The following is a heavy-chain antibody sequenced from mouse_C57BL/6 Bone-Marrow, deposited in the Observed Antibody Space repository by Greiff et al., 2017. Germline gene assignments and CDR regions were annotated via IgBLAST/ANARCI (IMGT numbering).Heavy chain of an antibody. CDR1: GYTFTSYW. Sequence: QVQLQQPGAELVKPGASVKLSCKASGYTFTSYWMQWVKQRPGQGLERIGEIDPSDSYTNYNQKFKGKATLTVDTSSSTAYMQLSSLTSEDSAVYYCASCTTGEEYFDVWGTGTTVTVSS. CDR2: IDPSDSYT. D-gene: IGHD1-1*01. J-gene: IGHJ1*03. CDR3: ASCTTGEEYFDV. V-gene: IGHV1-50*01.